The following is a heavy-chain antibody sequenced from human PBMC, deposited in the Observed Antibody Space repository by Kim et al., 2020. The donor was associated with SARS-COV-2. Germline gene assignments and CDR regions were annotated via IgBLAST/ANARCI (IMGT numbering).Heavy chain of an antibody. J-gene: IGHJ4*02. V-gene: IGHV3-30*04. CDR3: TREFAGSGAFHDF. CDR1: GFTFSSHS. CDR2: MSRDGRIQ. D-gene: IGHD3-10*01. Sequence: GGSLRLSCAASGFTFSSHSTHWVRQAPGKGLEWVSVMSRDGRIQHYVDSVKGRFTISRDNSKSALYLQMNSLRPEDTAMYYCTREFAGSGAFHDFWGQGTLVTVSS.